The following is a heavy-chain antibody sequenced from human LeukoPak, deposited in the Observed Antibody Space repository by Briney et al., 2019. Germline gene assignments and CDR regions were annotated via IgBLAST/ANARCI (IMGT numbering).Heavy chain of an antibody. CDR2: MYPGDSDT. CDR3: ARAYYDILTGYLYFDY. J-gene: IGHJ4*02. Sequence: GESLKISCKGSGYSFISYWIGWVRQMPGKGLEWMGIMYPGDSDTSYRPSFQGQVTISADTSISTAYLQWSSLKASDTAVYYCARAYYDILTGYLYFDYWGQGTLVTVSS. D-gene: IGHD3-9*01. CDR1: GYSFISYW. V-gene: IGHV5-51*01.